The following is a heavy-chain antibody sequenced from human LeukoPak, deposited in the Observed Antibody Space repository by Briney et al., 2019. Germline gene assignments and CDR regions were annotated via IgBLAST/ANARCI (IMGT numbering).Heavy chain of an antibody. CDR1: GYTFTGYY. CDR3: ARGHSVPLYGSGSYSLDY. V-gene: IGHV1-2*04. CDR2: INPNSGGT. Sequence: ASVKVSCKASGYTFTGYYMHWVRQAPGQGLEWMGWINPNSGGTNYAQKFQGWVTMTRDTSISTAYMELSRLRSDDTAVYYCARGHSVPLYGSGSYSLDYWGQGTLVTVSS. D-gene: IGHD3-10*01. J-gene: IGHJ4*02.